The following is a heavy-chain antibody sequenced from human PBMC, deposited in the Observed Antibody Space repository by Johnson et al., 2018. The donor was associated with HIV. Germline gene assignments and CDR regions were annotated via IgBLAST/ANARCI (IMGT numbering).Heavy chain of an antibody. CDR2: TRNKANSYTT. J-gene: IGHJ3*02. D-gene: IGHD6-19*01. CDR1: GFTLSDHY. CDR3: TREGRTVAAFTVGAFDI. V-gene: IGHV3-72*01. Sequence: VQLVESGGGLVQPGGSLRLSCAASGFTLSDHYMDWVRQAPGKGLEWVGRTRNKANSYTTEYAASVKGRFTISRDDSKNSLYLQMNSLKTEDTAVYYYTREGRTVAAFTVGAFDIWGQGTMVTVSS.